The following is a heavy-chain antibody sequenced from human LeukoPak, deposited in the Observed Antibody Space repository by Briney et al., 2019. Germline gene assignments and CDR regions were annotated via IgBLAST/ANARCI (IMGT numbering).Heavy chain of an antibody. CDR2: ISGSGGST. CDR1: GFTFSSYA. Sequence: PGGSLRLSCAASGFTFSSYAMSWVRQVPGKGLEWVSAISGSGGSTYYADSVKGRFTISRDNSKNTLYLQMNSLRAEDTAVYDCAKGLGSYDILTCDPHYYFDYWGQGTLVTVSS. J-gene: IGHJ4*02. V-gene: IGHV3-23*01. D-gene: IGHD3-9*01. CDR3: AKGLGSYDILTCDPHYYFDY.